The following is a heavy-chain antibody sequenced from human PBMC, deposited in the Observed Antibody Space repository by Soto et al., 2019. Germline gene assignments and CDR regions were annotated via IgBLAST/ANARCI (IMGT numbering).Heavy chain of an antibody. CDR1: GYTFTSYG. CDR3: AREQGYSSGWYHPFDY. V-gene: IGHV1-18*01. CDR2: ISAYNGNT. D-gene: IGHD6-19*01. Sequence: ASVKVSCKASGYTFTSYGISWVRLAPGQGLEWMGWISAYNGNTNYAQKLQGRVTMTTDTSTSTAYMELRSLRSDDTAVYYCAREQGYSSGWYHPFDYSGQGTLVTVSS. J-gene: IGHJ4*02.